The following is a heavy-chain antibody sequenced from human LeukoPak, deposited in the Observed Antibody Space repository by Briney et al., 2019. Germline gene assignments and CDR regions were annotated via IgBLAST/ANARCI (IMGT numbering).Heavy chain of an antibody. J-gene: IGHJ1*01. CDR2: ISGSGGST. V-gene: IGHV3-23*01. D-gene: IGHD3-3*01. CDR3: ASPRVKPFGVVSTDEYFQH. Sequence: PGGSLRLSCAASGFTFSSYAMSWVRQAPGKGLEWVSAISGSGGSTYYADSVKGRFTISRDNSKNTLYLQMNSLRAEDTAVYYCASPRVKPFGVVSTDEYFQHWGQGTLVTVYS. CDR1: GFTFSSYA.